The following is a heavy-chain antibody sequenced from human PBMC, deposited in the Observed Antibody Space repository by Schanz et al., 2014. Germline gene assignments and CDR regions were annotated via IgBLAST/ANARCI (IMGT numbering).Heavy chain of an antibody. CDR3: ARRDNYLSAFDI. V-gene: IGHV4-39*01. D-gene: IGHD4-4*01. CDR2: IYYTGTT. J-gene: IGHJ3*02. Sequence: QLQLQESGPGLVKPSETLSLTCTVSGASISGSSDYWGWIRQSPGKGLEWIGNIYYTGTTYYNPSLKGRFSISVDTPKNWVSLNLTSVTAADTAVFYCARRDNYLSAFDIWGQGTMVTVSS. CDR1: GASISGSSDY.